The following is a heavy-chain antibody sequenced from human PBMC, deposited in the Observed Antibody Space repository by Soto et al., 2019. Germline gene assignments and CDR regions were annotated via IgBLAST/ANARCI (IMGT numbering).Heavy chain of an antibody. J-gene: IGHJ6*02. D-gene: IGHD5-12*01. Sequence: PGGSLRLSCAASGFTFISYAMHWVRQAPGKGLEWVAVISYDGSNKYYADSVKGRFTISRDNSKNTLYLQMNSLRAEDTAVYYCARVYRDIVATIGGPDYYYGMDVWGQGTTVTVSS. CDR1: GFTFISYA. CDR3: ARVYRDIVATIGGPDYYYGMDV. CDR2: ISYDGSNK. V-gene: IGHV3-30-3*01.